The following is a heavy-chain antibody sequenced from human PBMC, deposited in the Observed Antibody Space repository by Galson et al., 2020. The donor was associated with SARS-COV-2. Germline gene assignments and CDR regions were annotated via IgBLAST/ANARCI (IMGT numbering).Heavy chain of an antibody. CDR3: AKFHDGYNPYFDY. CDR2: ISGSGGST. J-gene: IGHJ4*02. CDR1: GFTFSSYA. V-gene: IGHV3-23*01. Sequence: GESLKISCAASGFTFSSYAMSWVRQAPGKGLEWVSAISGSGGSTYYADPVKGRFTISRDNSKNTPYLQMNSLRAEDTAVYYCAKFHDGYNPYFDYWGQGTLVTVSS. D-gene: IGHD5-12*01.